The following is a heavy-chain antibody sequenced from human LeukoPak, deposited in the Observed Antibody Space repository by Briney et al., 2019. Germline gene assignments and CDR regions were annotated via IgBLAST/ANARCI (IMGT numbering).Heavy chain of an antibody. CDR1: GFTFSDYY. D-gene: IGHD3-22*01. Sequence: GSLRLSCAASGFTFSDYYMSWIRPAPGKGLEWVSYISSSGSTIYYADSVKGRFTISRDNAKNSLYLQMNSLRAEDTAVYYCARDHSPYYYDSSGYYLDYWGQGTLVTVSS. CDR3: ARDHSPYYYDSSGYYLDY. CDR2: ISSSGSTI. V-gene: IGHV3-11*01. J-gene: IGHJ4*02.